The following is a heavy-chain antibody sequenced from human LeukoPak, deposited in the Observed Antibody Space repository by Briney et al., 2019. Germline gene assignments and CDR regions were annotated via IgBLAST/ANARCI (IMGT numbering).Heavy chain of an antibody. V-gene: IGHV3-23*01. Sequence: GGSLRLSCAASGLTFSTYGMNWVRQAPGKGLEWVSGISPPGDITYYADSEMGRFSISRDNPKSTVSLQMSSLRAEDTALYYCVRDLHWGGFDVWGQGTMVTVSS. CDR1: GLTFSTYG. CDR3: VRDLHWGGFDV. J-gene: IGHJ3*01. CDR2: ISPPGDIT. D-gene: IGHD7-27*01.